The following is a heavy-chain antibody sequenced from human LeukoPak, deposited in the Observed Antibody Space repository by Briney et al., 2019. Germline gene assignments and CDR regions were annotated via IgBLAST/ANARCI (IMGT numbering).Heavy chain of an antibody. CDR3: ARGSTYYDSSGQVPFDY. Sequence: SETLSLTCAVYGGSFSGYYWSWIRQPPGKGLEWIGEINHSGSTNYNPSLKSRVTISVDTSKNQFSLKLSSVTAADTAVYYCARGSTYYDSSGQVPFDYWGQGTLVTVSS. CDR2: INHSGST. J-gene: IGHJ4*02. V-gene: IGHV4-34*01. CDR1: GGSFSGYY. D-gene: IGHD3-22*01.